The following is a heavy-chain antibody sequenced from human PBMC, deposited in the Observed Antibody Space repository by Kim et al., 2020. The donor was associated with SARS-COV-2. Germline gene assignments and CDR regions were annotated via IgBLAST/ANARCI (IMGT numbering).Heavy chain of an antibody. Sequence: SETLSLTCTVSGGSISRGGYYWSWIRQHPGKGLEWIGYIYSSGSTYYSPSLKSRLTISIDTSKNQFSLKLSSVTAADTAVYYCARCKDDWYDYWAREPWS. V-gene: IGHV4-31*03. D-gene: IGHD3-9*01. CDR2: IYSSGST. J-gene: IGHJ4*02. CDR3: ARCKDDWYDY. CDR1: GGSISRGGYY.